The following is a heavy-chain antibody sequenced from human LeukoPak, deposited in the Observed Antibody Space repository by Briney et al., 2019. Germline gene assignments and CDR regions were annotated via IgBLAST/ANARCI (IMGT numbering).Heavy chain of an antibody. Sequence: GGSLGLSCAASGFPFSSYAMSWVRQAPGRGLEWVSAISGSGGSTYYADSVKGRFTISRDNSKNTLFLQMNSLRAEDTAVYFCAKTEFGEPFDYWGQGTLVTVSS. V-gene: IGHV3-23*01. D-gene: IGHD3-16*01. CDR2: ISGSGGST. CDR3: AKTEFGEPFDY. J-gene: IGHJ4*02. CDR1: GFPFSSYA.